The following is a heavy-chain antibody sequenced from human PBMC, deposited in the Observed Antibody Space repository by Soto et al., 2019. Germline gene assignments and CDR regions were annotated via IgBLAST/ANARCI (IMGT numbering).Heavy chain of an antibody. CDR1: GGSISSGGYY. D-gene: IGHD6-13*01. CDR2: IYYSGST. J-gene: IGHJ4*02. Sequence: SETLSLTCTVSGGSISSGGYYWSWIRQHPGKGLEWIGYIYYSGSTYYNPSLKSRVTISVDTSKNQFSLKLSSVTAADTAVYYCAREFVGSSSIDYWGQGTLVTVS. V-gene: IGHV4-31*03. CDR3: AREFVGSSSIDY.